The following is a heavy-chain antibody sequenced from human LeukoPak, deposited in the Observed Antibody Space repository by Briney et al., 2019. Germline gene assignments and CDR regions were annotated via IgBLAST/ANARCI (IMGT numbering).Heavy chain of an antibody. J-gene: IGHJ4*02. V-gene: IGHV3-53*01. D-gene: IGHD3-3*01. CDR3: ARGGYDFWSVFDY. Sequence: GGSLRLSCAASGFTVSSNYMSWVRQAPGKGLEWVSVIYSGGSTYYADSAKGRFTISRDNSKNTLYLQMNSLRAEDTAVYYCARGGYDFWSVFDYWGQGTLITVSS. CDR1: GFTVSSNY. CDR2: IYSGGST.